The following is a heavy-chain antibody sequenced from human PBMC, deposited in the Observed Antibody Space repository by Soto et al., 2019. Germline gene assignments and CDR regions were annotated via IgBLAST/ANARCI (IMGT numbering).Heavy chain of an antibody. CDR2: MNPNSGNT. J-gene: IGHJ6*02. V-gene: IGHV1-8*01. Sequence: ASVKVSCKASGYTFTSYDINWVRQATGQGLEWMGWMNPNSGNTGYAQKFQGRVTMTRNTSISTAYMELSSLRSEDTAVYYCASGHQGNIAVRPGAWGDYYYYGMDVWGQGTTVTVSS. D-gene: IGHD6-6*01. CDR3: ASGHQGNIAVRPGAWGDYYYYGMDV. CDR1: GYTFTSYD.